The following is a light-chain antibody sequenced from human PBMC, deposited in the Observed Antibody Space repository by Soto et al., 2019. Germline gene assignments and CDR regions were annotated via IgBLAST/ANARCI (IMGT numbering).Light chain of an antibody. CDR3: LQDRSHFWT. Sequence: EIVMAQSPGTLSVSPGERATLSCRASQSVSSSLAWYQQKPGQAPRLLIYGASTRATGIPPRFSGSGSGTEFTLTISSLRSEDFATYYCLQDRSHFWTFGQGTKVEI. J-gene: IGKJ1*01. V-gene: IGKV3-15*01. CDR2: GAS. CDR1: QSVSSS.